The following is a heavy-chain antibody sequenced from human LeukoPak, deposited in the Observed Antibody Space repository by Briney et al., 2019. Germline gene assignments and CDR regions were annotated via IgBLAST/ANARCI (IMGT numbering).Heavy chain of an antibody. D-gene: IGHD3-3*01. Sequence: SETLSLTCTGSGGSISNYYWSWIRQPAGKGLEWIGRIYSSGTTNKNPSLKSRVSISVDTSKNQFSLNLRSVTAADTAVYYCAREAFWGGYTSYYYYYMDVWSKGTTVTVSS. CDR3: AREAFWGGYTSYYYYYMDV. V-gene: IGHV4-4*07. J-gene: IGHJ6*03. CDR1: GGSISNYY. CDR2: IYSSGTT.